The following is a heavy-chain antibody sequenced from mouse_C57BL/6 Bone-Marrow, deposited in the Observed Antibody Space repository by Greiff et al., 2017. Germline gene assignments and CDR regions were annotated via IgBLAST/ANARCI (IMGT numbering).Heavy chain of an antibody. CDR1: GYTFTSYW. V-gene: IGHV1-59*01. Sequence: QVQLQQPGAELVRPGTSVKLSCKASGYTFTSYWMHWVKQRPGQGLEWIGVIDPSDSYTNYNQKFKGKATLTVDTSSSTAYMQLSSLTSEDSAVYYCAREAPMVTTGEWFAYWGQGTLVTVSA. CDR3: AREAPMVTTGEWFAY. CDR2: IDPSDSYT. D-gene: IGHD2-2*01. J-gene: IGHJ3*01.